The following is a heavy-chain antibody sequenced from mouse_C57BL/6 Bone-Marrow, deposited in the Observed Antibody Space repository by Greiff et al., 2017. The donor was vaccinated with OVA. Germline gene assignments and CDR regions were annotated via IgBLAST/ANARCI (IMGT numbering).Heavy chain of an antibody. D-gene: IGHD5-1*01. V-gene: IGHV1-4*01. CDR3: ARKGFLPFDY. CDR1: GYTFTSYT. CDR2: INPSSGYT. J-gene: IGHJ2*01. Sequence: VQGVESGAELARPGASVKMSCKASGYTFTSYTMHWVKQRPGQGLEWIGYINPSSGYTKYNQKFKDKATLTADKSSSTAYMQLSSLTSEDSAVYYCARKGFLPFDYWGQGTTLTVSS.